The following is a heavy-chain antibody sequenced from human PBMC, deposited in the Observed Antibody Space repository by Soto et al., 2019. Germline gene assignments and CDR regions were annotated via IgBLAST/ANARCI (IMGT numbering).Heavy chain of an antibody. Sequence: QVQLVESGGGVVQPGRSLRLSCAASGFTFSSYGMHWVRQAPGKGLEWVAVISYDGSNKYYADSVKGRFTISRDNSKNTLHLQMNSLRAEDTAVYYCAKGQLELLFGWFDPWGQGTLVTVSS. CDR2: ISYDGSNK. J-gene: IGHJ5*02. CDR3: AKGQLELLFGWFDP. V-gene: IGHV3-30*18. CDR1: GFTFSSYG. D-gene: IGHD1-7*01.